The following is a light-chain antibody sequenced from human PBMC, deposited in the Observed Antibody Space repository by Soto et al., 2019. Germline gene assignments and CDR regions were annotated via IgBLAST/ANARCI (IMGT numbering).Light chain of an antibody. CDR1: QSVTSRY. CDR3: QQYNNSPEYT. V-gene: IGKV3-20*01. Sequence: EIVLTQSPGTLSLSPGERATLSCKASQSVTSRYLAWYKQKPGQAPRLLIYGASSRATGIPDRFSGSGSGTYFTITISRLEPEDFAVYFCQQYNNSPEYTFGQGTKLEIK. J-gene: IGKJ2*01. CDR2: GAS.